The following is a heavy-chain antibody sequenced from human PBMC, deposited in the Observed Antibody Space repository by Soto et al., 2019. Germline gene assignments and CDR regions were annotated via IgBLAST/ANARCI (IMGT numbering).Heavy chain of an antibody. CDR2: IYYSGST. V-gene: IGHV4-31*03. D-gene: IGHD5-18*01. Sequence: LTLTCTVSGGSISSGGYYWSWIRQHPGKGLEWIGYIYYSGSTYYNPSLKSRVTISVDTSKNQFSLKLSSVTAADTAVYYCASTSTAMVPTFDYWGQGTLVTVSS. CDR3: ASTSTAMVPTFDY. J-gene: IGHJ4*02. CDR1: GGSISSGGYY.